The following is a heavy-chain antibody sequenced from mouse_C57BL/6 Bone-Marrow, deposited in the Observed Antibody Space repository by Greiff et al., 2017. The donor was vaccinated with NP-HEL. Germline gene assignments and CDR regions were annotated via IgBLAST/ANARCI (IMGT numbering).Heavy chain of an antibody. Sequence: QVQLQRSGAELVRPGASVKLSCKASGYTFTDYYINWVKQRPGQGLEWIARIYPGSGNTYYNEKFKGKATLTAEKSSSTAYMQLSSLTSEDSAVYFCARGGGNYFIFDYWGQGTTLTVSS. CDR1: GYTFTDYY. J-gene: IGHJ2*01. CDR3: ARGGGNYFIFDY. CDR2: IYPGSGNT. D-gene: IGHD2-1*01. V-gene: IGHV1-76*01.